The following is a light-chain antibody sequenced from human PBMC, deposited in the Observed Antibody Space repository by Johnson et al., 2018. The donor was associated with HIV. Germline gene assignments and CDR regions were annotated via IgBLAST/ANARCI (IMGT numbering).Light chain of an antibody. CDR3: QSYDNCLRGSKV. CDR2: DNN. V-gene: IGLV1-51*01. Sequence: QSVLTQPPSVSAAPGQNVTISCSGSTSNIGNNYISWYQQLPGTAPKLLIYDNNKRPSGIPDRFSGSKSGTSATLAITGLQADDEADYYCQSYDNCLRGSKVCGTGTTVTVL. J-gene: IGLJ1*01. CDR1: TSNIGNNY.